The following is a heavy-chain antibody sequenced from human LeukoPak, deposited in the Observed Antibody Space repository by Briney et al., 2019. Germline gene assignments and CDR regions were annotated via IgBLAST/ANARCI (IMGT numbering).Heavy chain of an antibody. J-gene: IGHJ4*02. CDR3: AKRGVVIRVFLVGFHKEAYYFDS. CDR2: LSGSGGGT. V-gene: IGHV3-23*01. D-gene: IGHD3-10*01. Sequence: GGSPRLSCAVSGITLSNYGVSWVRQAPGKGLEWVAGLSGSGGGTNYADSVQGRFTNSRDNPKNTLYLQMNSLRAEDTAVYFCAKRGVVIRVFLVGFHKEAYYFDSWGQGALVTVSS. CDR1: GITLSNYG.